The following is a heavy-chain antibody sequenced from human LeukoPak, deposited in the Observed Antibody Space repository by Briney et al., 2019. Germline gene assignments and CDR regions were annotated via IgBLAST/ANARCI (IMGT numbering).Heavy chain of an antibody. CDR3: AKAEGSGNQPFDY. J-gene: IGHJ4*02. V-gene: IGHV3-23*01. D-gene: IGHD3-10*01. CDR1: GFTFSDYY. CDR2: ISGGGGTT. Sequence: GGSLRLSCAASGFTFSDYYMNWVRQAPGKGLEWVSFISGGGGTTYYADSVKGRFTITRDNSKNTLYLQVNSLRTDDTAVYYCAKAEGSGNQPFDYWGQGTLVTVSS.